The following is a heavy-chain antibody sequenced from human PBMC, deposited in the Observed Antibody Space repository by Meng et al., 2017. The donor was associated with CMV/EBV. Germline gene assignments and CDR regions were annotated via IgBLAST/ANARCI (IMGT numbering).Heavy chain of an antibody. J-gene: IGHJ6*02. Sequence: GGSLRLSCAASGFTFSSYEMNWVRQAPGKGLEWVSYISNSDSTIYYADSVKGRFTISRDNAKNPLYLQMNSLRAEDTAVYYCARDLLIYSGSYPYYYYGMDVWGQGTTVTVSS. V-gene: IGHV3-48*03. D-gene: IGHD1-26*01. CDR3: ARDLLIYSGSYPYYYYGMDV. CDR1: GFTFSSYE. CDR2: ISNSDSTI.